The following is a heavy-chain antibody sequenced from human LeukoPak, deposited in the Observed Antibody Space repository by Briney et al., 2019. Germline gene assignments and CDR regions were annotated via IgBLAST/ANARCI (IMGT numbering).Heavy chain of an antibody. CDR1: GGSISSGSYY. CDR3: ARTSGYSYGYVGFDY. D-gene: IGHD5-18*01. J-gene: IGHJ4*02. Sequence: SETLSLTCTVSGGSISSGSYYWSWIRQPAGKGLEWIGRIYTSGSTNYNPSLKSRVTISVDTSKNHFSLKLSSVTAADTAVYYCARTSGYSYGYVGFDYWGQGTLVTVSS. CDR2: IYTSGST. V-gene: IGHV4-61*02.